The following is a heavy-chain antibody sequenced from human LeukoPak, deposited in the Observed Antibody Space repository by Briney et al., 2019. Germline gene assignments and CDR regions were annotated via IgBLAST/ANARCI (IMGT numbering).Heavy chain of an antibody. CDR1: GFTFSSYW. CDR3: ARDDYGDLSFDY. J-gene: IGHJ4*02. D-gene: IGHD4-17*01. Sequence: HPGGSLRLSCAASGFTFSSYWMHWVRQAPGKGRVWVSRINSDGSSTSYADSVKGRFTISRDNAKNTLYLQMNSLGAEDTAVYYCARDDYGDLSFDYWGQGTLVTVSS. CDR2: INSDGSST. V-gene: IGHV3-74*01.